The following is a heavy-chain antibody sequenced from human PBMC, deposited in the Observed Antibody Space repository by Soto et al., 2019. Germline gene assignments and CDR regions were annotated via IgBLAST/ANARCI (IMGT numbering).Heavy chain of an antibody. CDR1: GFTFSTHW. Sequence: PGGSLRLSCAASGFTFSTHWMHWVRQAPGKGLVWVSRIISDGSYTTYADSVKGRFTISRDNAKNTLYLQLNSLRAEDTAVYYCAREYYYGSGSKIDYWGPGTLVTVSS. V-gene: IGHV3-74*01. CDR3: AREYYYGSGSKIDY. J-gene: IGHJ4*02. D-gene: IGHD3-10*01. CDR2: IISDGSYT.